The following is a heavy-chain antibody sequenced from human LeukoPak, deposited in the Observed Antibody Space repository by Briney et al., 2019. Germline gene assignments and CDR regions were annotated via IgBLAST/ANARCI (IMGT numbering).Heavy chain of an antibody. CDR3: TREVGTRSPY. D-gene: IGHD2-8*01. CDR1: GLTFSKTW. J-gene: IGHJ4*02. V-gene: IGHV3-49*04. Sequence: PGGSLRLSCVVSGLTFSKTWMSWVRQAPGKGLEWLGFIKSAHYGGTTEYVASVRGRFTISRDDSKSIAYLQMNSLKTEDTAVYYCTREVGTRSPYWGQGTLVTVSS. CDR2: IKSAHYGGTT.